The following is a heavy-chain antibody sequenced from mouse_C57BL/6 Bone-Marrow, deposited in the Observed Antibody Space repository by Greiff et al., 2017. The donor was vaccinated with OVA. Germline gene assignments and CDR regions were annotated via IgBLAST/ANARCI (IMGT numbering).Heavy chain of an antibody. CDR2: IYPGSGRT. V-gene: IGHV1-55*01. CDR3: ARRYYGSSWYFGV. J-gene: IGHJ1*03. Sequence: QVQLQQPGAELVKPGASVKMSCKASGYTFTSYWITWVKQRPGQGLAWIGDIYPGSGRTNYNEKFKSKATLTVDTSSSTAYMQLSSLTSEDSAVYYCARRYYGSSWYFGVWGTGTTVTVSS. CDR1: GYTFTSYW. D-gene: IGHD1-1*01.